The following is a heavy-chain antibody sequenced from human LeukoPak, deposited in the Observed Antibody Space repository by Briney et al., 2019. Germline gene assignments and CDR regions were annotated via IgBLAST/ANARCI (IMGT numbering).Heavy chain of an antibody. CDR3: AKARSDILTGRGFDY. J-gene: IGHJ4*02. CDR2: ISWNSGSI. V-gene: IGHV3-9*03. CDR1: GFTFDDYA. D-gene: IGHD3-9*01. Sequence: GGSLRLSCAASGFTFDDYAMHWVRHAPGKGLEWVSGISWNSGSIGYADSVKGRFTISRDNAKNSLYLQMNSLRAEDLALYYCAKARSDILTGRGFDYWDQGTLVTVSS.